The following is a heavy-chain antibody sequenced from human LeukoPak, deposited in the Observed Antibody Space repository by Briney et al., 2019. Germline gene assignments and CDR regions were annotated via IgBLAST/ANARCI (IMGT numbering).Heavy chain of an antibody. D-gene: IGHD6-19*01. Sequence: PSETLSLTCAVSGGSISSGGYSWSWIRQPPGKGLEWIGYIYHSGSTYYNPSLKSRVTISVDTSKNQFSLKLSSVTAADTAVYYCARSLAVAGYVVWFDPWGQGTLVTVSS. CDR2: IYHSGST. CDR3: ARSLAVAGYVVWFDP. CDR1: GGSISSGGYS. J-gene: IGHJ5*02. V-gene: IGHV4-30-2*01.